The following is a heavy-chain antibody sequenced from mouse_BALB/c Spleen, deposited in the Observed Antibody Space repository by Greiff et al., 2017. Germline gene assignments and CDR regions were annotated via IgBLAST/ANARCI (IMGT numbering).Heavy chain of an antibody. V-gene: IGHV5-17*02. J-gene: IGHJ4*01. CDR2: ISSGSSTI. Sequence: DVMLVESGGGLVQPGGSRKLSCAASGFTFSSFGMHWVRQAPEKGLEWVAYISSGSSTIYYADTVKGRFTISRDNPKNTLFLQMTSLRSEDTAMYYCARSSQVRRGSAMDYWGQGTSVTVSS. CDR3: ARSSQVRRGSAMDY. D-gene: IGHD2-14*01. CDR1: GFTFSSFG.